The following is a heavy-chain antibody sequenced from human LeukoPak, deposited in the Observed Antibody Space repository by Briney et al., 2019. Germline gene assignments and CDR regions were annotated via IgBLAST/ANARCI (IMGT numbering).Heavy chain of an antibody. Sequence: QPGGSLRLSCAASGFTFSSYAMSWVRQAPGKGLEWVSAISGSGGSTYYADSVKGRFTISRDNSKNTLYLQMNSLRAEDTAVYYCAKARYSSSWYEIDYWGQGTLVTVSS. D-gene: IGHD6-13*01. V-gene: IGHV3-23*01. CDR2: ISGSGGST. J-gene: IGHJ4*02. CDR3: AKARYSSSWYEIDY. CDR1: GFTFSSYA.